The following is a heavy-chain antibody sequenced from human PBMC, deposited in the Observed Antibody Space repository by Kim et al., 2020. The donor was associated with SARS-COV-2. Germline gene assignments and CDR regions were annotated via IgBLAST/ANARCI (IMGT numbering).Heavy chain of an antibody. CDR1: GFTFTSSA. V-gene: IGHV1-58*01. CDR3: AATRGYSYGAYYYGMDV. J-gene: IGHJ6*02. D-gene: IGHD5-18*01. CDR2: IVVGSGNT. Sequence: SVKVSCKASGFTFTSSAVQWVRQARGQRLEWIGWIVVGSGNTNYAQKFQERVTIPRDMSTSTAYMELSSLRSEDTAVYYCAATRGYSYGAYYYGMDVWGQGTTVTVSS.